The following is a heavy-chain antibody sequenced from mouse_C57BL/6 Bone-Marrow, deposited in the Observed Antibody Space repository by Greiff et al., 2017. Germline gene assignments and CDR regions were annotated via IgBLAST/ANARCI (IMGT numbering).Heavy chain of an antibody. V-gene: IGHV14-4*01. CDR1: GFNIKDDY. Sequence: VHVKQSGAELVRPGASVKLSCTASGFNIKDDYMHWVKQRPEQGLEWIGWIDPENGDTEYASKFQGKATITADTSSNTAYLQLSGLTSEDTAFYYCTTVDYYDYWGQGTTLTVSS. CDR3: TTVDYYDY. CDR2: IDPENGDT. J-gene: IGHJ2*01. D-gene: IGHD1-1*01.